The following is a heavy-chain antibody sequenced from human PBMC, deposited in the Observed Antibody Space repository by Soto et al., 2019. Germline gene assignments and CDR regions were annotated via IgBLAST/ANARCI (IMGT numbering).Heavy chain of an antibody. CDR2: INPNGGST. D-gene: IGHD6-19*01. Sequence: QVQMVQSRAEVKKPGASVKVSCKTSGYTFINYHVHWVRQAPGQGLEWMGAINPNGGSTTYAQHLQGRITMTSDASTSTVYMDLSSLRSDDTAVYYCALPKNTLGWYNFWGQGSLVTVS. CDR1: GYTFINYH. J-gene: IGHJ4*02. V-gene: IGHV1-46*01. CDR3: ALPKNTLGWYNF.